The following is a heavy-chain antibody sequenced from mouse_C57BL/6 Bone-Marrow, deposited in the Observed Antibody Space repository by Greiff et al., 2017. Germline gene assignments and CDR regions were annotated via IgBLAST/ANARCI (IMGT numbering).Heavy chain of an antibody. V-gene: IGHV14-4*01. CDR1: GFNIKDDY. Sequence: EVQLQQSGAELVRPGASVKLSCTASGFNIKDDYMHWVKQRPEQGLEWIGWIDPENGDTEYASKFQGKATITADTSSNTAYLQLSSRTSEDTAVSYGTTVIYDAMDYWGQGTSVTVSS. CDR3: TTVIYDAMDY. J-gene: IGHJ4*01. CDR2: IDPENGDT. D-gene: IGHD2-13*01.